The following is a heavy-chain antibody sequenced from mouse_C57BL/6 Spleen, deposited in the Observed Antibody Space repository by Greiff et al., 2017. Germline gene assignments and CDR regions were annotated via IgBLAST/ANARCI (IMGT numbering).Heavy chain of an antibody. CDR2: IHPNSGST. V-gene: IGHV1-64*01. J-gene: IGHJ4*01. D-gene: IGHD1-1*01. CDR3: ARAGSSLYYAMDY. Sequence: VQLQQPGAELVKPGASVKLSCKASGYTFTSYWKHWVKQRPGQGLEWIGMIHPNSGSTNYNEKFKSKATLTVDKSSSTAYMQLSSLTSEDSAVYYCARAGSSLYYAMDYWGQGTSVTVSS. CDR1: GYTFTSYW.